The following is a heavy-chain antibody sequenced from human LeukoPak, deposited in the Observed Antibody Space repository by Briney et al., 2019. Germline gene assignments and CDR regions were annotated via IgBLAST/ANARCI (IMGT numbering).Heavy chain of an antibody. V-gene: IGHV4-34*01. Sequence: SETLSLTCAVYGGSFSGYYWSWIRQPPGKGLEWIGEINHSGSTNYNPSLKSRVTISVDTSKNQFSLKLSSVTAADTAVYYCARGAGYCSNTSCPGIDYWGQGTLVTVSS. CDR2: INHSGST. J-gene: IGHJ4*02. CDR3: ARGAGYCSNTSCPGIDY. CDR1: GGSFSGYY. D-gene: IGHD2-2*01.